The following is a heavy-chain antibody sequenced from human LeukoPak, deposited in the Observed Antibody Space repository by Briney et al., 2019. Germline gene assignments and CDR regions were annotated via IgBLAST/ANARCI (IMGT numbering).Heavy chain of an antibody. D-gene: IGHD2-15*01. J-gene: IGHJ4*02. V-gene: IGHV3-30*18. CDR1: GYTFSSYD. Sequence: GGSLRLSCAASGYTFSSYDMHWVRQAPGKGLEWVAVISYEGSNKYYADSVKGRFTISRDNSKNTLYLQMNSLRAEDTAVYYCAKDCSGGSCYSPFDYWGQGTLVTVSS. CDR3: AKDCSGGSCYSPFDY. CDR2: ISYEGSNK.